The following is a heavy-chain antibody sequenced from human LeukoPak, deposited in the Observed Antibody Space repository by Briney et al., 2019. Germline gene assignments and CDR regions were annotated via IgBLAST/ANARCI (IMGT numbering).Heavy chain of an antibody. CDR1: GGSISSYY. V-gene: IGHV4-59*08. CDR2: IYYSGST. J-gene: IGHJ4*02. D-gene: IGHD5-24*01. CDR3: ASLTRRDGYNFDY. Sequence: SETPSLTCTVSGGSISSYYWSWIRQPPGKGLEWIGYIYYSGSTNYNPSLKSRVTISVDTSKNQFSLKLSSVTAADTAVYYCASLTRRDGYNFDYWGQGTLVTVSS.